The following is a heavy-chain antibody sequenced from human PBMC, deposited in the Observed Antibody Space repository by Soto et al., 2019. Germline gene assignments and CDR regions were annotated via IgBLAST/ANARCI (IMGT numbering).Heavy chain of an antibody. V-gene: IGHV4-39*01. CDR1: GGILRRKRYS. D-gene: IGHD2-15*01. CDR2: FFYSENT. J-gene: IGHJ6*02. CDR3: AKLAGYCSGNSCHRDYAMDV. Sequence: LTWSVSGGILRRKRYSLGRIRHTQGKVLEWIGTFFYSENTYYNPSLKSRVTISVDTSKNQFSLKLSFVTAADTAVYYCAKLAGYCSGNSCHRDYAMDVRGQGTTVT.